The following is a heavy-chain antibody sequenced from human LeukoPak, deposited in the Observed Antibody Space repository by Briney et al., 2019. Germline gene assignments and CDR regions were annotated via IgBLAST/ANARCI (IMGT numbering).Heavy chain of an antibody. Sequence: KPSQTLSLTCTVSGGSISNGSYYWSWIRQPAGKGLEWIGRIYISGSASYNPSLKSRVTFSVDTSKNQFSLKLTSVTAADTAVYYCARVYDFWSGYFYYYYMDVWGKGTTVTVSS. CDR2: IYISGSA. J-gene: IGHJ6*03. CDR3: ARVYDFWSGYFYYYYMDV. D-gene: IGHD3-3*01. V-gene: IGHV4-61*02. CDR1: GGSISNGSYY.